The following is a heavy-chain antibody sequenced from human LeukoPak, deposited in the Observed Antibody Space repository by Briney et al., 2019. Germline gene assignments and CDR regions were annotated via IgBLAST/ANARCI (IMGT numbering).Heavy chain of an antibody. CDR2: ISWNSGSI. CDR1: GFTFSSYA. V-gene: IGHV3-9*01. J-gene: IGHJ4*02. Sequence: GGSLRLSCAASGFTFSSYAMSWVRQAPGKGLEWVSGISWNSGSIGYADSVKGRFTISRDNAKNSLYLQMNSLRAEDTALYYCARGVDYWGQGTLVTVSS. CDR3: ARGVDY.